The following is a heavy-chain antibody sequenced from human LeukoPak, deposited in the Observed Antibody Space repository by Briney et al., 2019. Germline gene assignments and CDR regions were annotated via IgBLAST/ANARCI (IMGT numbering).Heavy chain of an antibody. CDR3: ARARSLSGRPPNHFDY. CDR1: GDSITSDKW. J-gene: IGHJ4*02. Sequence: GTLSLTCAVSGDSITSDKWWTWVRQAPGKGLQWVSIIYNGGHTYYADSVKGRFTISRDNSKNTVYLQMHSLRAEDTAVYFCARARSLSGRPPNHFDYWGQGTLVTVPS. CDR2: IYNGGHT. V-gene: IGHV3-53*01.